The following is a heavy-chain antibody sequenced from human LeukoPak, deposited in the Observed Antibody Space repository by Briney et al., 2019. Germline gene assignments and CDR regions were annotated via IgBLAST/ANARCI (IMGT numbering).Heavy chain of an antibody. Sequence: GASVKVSCKASGGTFSSYAISWVRQAPGQGLEWMGGIIPYFGTANYAQKFQGRVTITADESTSTAYMELSSLRSEDTAVYYCARDRDIVVVVAATGYSYAYSMDVWGQGTTVTVSS. CDR3: ARDRDIVVVVAATGYSYAYSMDV. CDR1: GGTFSSYA. V-gene: IGHV1-69*01. D-gene: IGHD2-15*01. CDR2: IIPYFGTA. J-gene: IGHJ6*02.